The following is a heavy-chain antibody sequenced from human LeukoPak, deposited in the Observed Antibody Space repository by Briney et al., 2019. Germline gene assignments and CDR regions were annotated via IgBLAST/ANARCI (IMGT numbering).Heavy chain of an antibody. J-gene: IGHJ6*03. Sequence: SETLSLTCTVSGGSISSGSYYWTWIRQPAGKGLEYIGRIYISGSTSYNPSLKSRVTISVDTSKNQFSLKLSSVTAADTAVYYCARGYYDFWSGYYSSSRTYYYYYYMDVWGKGTTVTVSS. CDR3: ARGYYDFWSGYYSSSRTYYYYYYMDV. CDR1: GGSISSGSYY. CDR2: IYISGST. D-gene: IGHD3-3*01. V-gene: IGHV4-61*02.